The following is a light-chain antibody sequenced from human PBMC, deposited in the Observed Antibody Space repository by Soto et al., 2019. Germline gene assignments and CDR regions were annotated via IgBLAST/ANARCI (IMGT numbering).Light chain of an antibody. CDR3: TSYAGTYRFFYD. V-gene: IGLV2-8*01. CDR2: EVS. CDR1: SKEVGAYNY. Sequence: QSVLTQPPSASGTPGQSVTISCTGTSKEVGAYNYVSWYQQLPGKAPKLIIYEVSKRPSGVPDRFSGSKSGNTASLTVSGLQAEDEADYYCTSYAGTYRFFYDFGTGTKVTAL. J-gene: IGLJ1*01.